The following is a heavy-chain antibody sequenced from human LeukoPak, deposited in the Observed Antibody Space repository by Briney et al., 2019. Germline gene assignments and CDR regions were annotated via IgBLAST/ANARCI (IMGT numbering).Heavy chain of an antibody. V-gene: IGHV5-51*01. CDR3: ARAQLERRDFDY. J-gene: IGHJ4*02. Sequence: GGSLRLSCAASGFTFSSYAMSWVRQMPGKGLEWLGIIYPGDSDTRYSPSFQGQVTISADKSISTAYLQWSSLKASDTAMYYCARAQLERRDFDYWGQGTLVTVSS. CDR1: GFTFSSYA. D-gene: IGHD1-1*01. CDR2: IYPGDSDT.